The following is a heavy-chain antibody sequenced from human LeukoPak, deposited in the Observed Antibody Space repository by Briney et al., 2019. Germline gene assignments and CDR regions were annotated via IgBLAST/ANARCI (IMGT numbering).Heavy chain of an antibody. J-gene: IGHJ3*01. Sequence: PGGSLRLSCAASGFTFSTYALSWVRKAPGQGQEWVSSIGGSGSSTFYADSVKGRFSISRDNSKHTLYLQMNTLRADDTAVYYCAKDGSNDWRWGAFDVWGQGTMVTVSS. CDR2: IGGSGSST. V-gene: IGHV3-23*01. CDR3: AKDGSNDWRWGAFDV. CDR1: GFTFSTYA. D-gene: IGHD2-15*01.